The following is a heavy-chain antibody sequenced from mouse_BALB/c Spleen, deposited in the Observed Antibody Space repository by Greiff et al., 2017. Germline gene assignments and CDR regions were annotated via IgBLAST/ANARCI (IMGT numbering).Heavy chain of an antibody. CDR3: ARKEYGNYYAMDY. V-gene: IGHV1-54*01. Sequence: VQLVESGAELVRPGTSVKVSCKASGYAFTNYLIEWVKQRPGQGLEWIGVINPGSGGTNYNEKFKGKATLTADKSSSTTYMQLSSLTSDDSAVYFCARKEYGNYYAMDYWGQGTSVTVSS. J-gene: IGHJ4*01. CDR1: GYAFTNYL. D-gene: IGHD2-10*02. CDR2: INPGSGGT.